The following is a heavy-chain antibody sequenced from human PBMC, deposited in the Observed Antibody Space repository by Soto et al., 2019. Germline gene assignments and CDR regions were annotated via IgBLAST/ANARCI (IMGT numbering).Heavy chain of an antibody. J-gene: IGHJ4*02. Sequence: KLSETLSLTCTVSGGSISTGGYYWSWIRHHPGKGLEWIGYISHSGTTYYNPSLKSRVTLSVDTSKNQFSLEMSSVTAADTALYSCARLGPQVRDLDYWGRGTLVTVSS. CDR3: ARLGPQVRDLDY. CDR2: ISHSGTT. CDR1: GGSISTGGYY. D-gene: IGHD3-10*01. V-gene: IGHV4-31*03.